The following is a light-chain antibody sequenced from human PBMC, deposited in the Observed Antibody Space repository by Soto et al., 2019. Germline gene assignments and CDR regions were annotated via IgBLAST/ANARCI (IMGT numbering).Light chain of an antibody. CDR1: SSNIGAGYD. CDR3: QSQDSSLSGSKVV. Sequence: QSVLTQPPSVSGAPGQRVIICCTGSSSNIGAGYDVHWHQQLPGTAPKLLIYGNSNRPSGVPDRFSGSKSGATASLAIKGLQAEDEGNYYCQSQDSSLSGSKVVFGGGTQLTVL. V-gene: IGLV1-40*01. CDR2: GNS. J-gene: IGLJ2*01.